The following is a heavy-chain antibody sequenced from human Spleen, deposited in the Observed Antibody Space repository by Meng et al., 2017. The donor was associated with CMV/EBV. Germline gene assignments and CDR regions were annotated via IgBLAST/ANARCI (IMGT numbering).Heavy chain of an antibody. V-gene: IGHV1-2*02. D-gene: IGHD1-26*01. CDR2: INPHGDVT. J-gene: IGHJ4*02. CDR1: GFTFPGYY. Sequence: CRASGFTFPGYYIHWVRQAPGQGLEWVGWINPHGDVTKYGQQFQGRVTMTRDTSTSSAYMELASLRSDDTAVYFCTRRPLGSTNPFDSWGQGTLVTVSS. CDR3: TRRPLGSTNPFDS.